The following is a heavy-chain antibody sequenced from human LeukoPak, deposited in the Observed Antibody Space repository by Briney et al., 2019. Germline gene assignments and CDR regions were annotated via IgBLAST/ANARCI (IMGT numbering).Heavy chain of an antibody. Sequence: PGGSLRLSCAAPGFTFSSYEMTWVRQAPGKGLEWVSYISSSGSTIYYADSVNGRFTISRDNAKNALYLQMNSLRAEDTAVYYCARSGCTNGVCYNDYWGQGTLVTVSS. CDR1: GFTFSSYE. CDR2: ISSSGSTI. J-gene: IGHJ4*02. CDR3: ARSGCTNGVCYNDY. V-gene: IGHV3-48*03. D-gene: IGHD2-8*01.